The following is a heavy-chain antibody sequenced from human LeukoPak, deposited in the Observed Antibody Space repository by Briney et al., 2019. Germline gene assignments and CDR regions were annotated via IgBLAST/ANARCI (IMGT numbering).Heavy chain of an antibody. CDR2: IYPGGSDT. Sequence: GESLKISWNGSGYSFTSYWIGWVRQMPGKGPEWMGIIYPGGSDTRYSPSFQGQVTISADKSISTAYLQWSSLKAPDTAMHYCARLSGGSCYVAWFDPWGPGTPVTVSP. D-gene: IGHD2-15*01. J-gene: IGHJ5*02. V-gene: IGHV5-51*01. CDR1: GYSFTSYW. CDR3: ARLSGGSCYVAWFDP.